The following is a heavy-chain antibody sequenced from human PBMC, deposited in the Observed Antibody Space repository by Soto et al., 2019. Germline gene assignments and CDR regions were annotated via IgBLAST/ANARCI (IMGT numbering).Heavy chain of an antibody. CDR2: INAGNGNT. D-gene: IGHD3-9*01. J-gene: IGHJ5*02. Sequence: ASVKVSCKASGYTLTRYAMHWVRQAPGQRLEWMGWINAGNGNTKYSQKFQGRVTITRDTSASTAYMELSSLRSEDTAVYYCARVPTGYYDILTGYWAPQNNWFDPWGQGTLVTVSS. CDR3: ARVPTGYYDILTGYWAPQNNWFDP. CDR1: GYTLTRYA. V-gene: IGHV1-3*01.